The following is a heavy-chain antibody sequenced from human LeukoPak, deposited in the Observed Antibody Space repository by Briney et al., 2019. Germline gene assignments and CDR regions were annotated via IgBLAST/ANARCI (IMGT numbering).Heavy chain of an antibody. CDR1: GASISSDY. CDR2: LYSSETT. J-gene: IGHJ6*03. V-gene: IGHV4-4*09. D-gene: IGHD2-21*02. CDR3: ARHFPYCGGDCPYYYMDV. Sequence: PSETLSLTCSVSGASISSDYWSWIRQPPGKGLEWIGNLYSSETTKYNPSLRSRATISGDTSKNQFSLKLSSVTAADTAVYYCARHFPYCGGDCPYYYMDVWGKGTTVTVSS.